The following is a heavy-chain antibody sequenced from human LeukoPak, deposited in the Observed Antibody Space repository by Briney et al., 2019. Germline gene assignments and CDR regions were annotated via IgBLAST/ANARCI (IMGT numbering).Heavy chain of an antibody. CDR2: VDIDGSDT. V-gene: IGHV3-74*01. J-gene: IGHJ4*02. CDR3: ARSQRGYSYGEH. CDR1: GFTFSNYW. Sequence: GGSLRPSCAASGFTFSNYWMHWARQVPGKGLVWVSCVDIDGSDTRYADSVKGRFTISRDNAKNTVYLQMNSLRDEDTAVYYCARSQRGYSYGEHWGQGTPVTVSS. D-gene: IGHD5-18*01.